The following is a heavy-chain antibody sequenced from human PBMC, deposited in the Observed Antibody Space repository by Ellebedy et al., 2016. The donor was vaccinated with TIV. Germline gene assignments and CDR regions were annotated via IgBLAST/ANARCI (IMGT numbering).Heavy chain of an antibody. D-gene: IGHD4-23*01. Sequence: SETLSLTXTVSGGSISSYFWSWIRQHPEKGLEWIGHFYYTGSTNYNPSLQSRVTISGDTSKNQFSLELSSVTAADTAVYYCTSWGDYGGNRHLDYWGQGTPVTVAS. CDR1: GGSISSYF. CDR2: FYYTGST. CDR3: TSWGDYGGNRHLDY. J-gene: IGHJ4*02. V-gene: IGHV4-59*01.